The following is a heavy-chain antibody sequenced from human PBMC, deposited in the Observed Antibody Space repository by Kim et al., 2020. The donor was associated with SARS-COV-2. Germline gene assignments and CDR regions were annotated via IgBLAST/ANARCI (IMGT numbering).Heavy chain of an antibody. Sequence: ASVKVSCKASGYTFTSYAMNWVRQAPGQGLEWMGWINTNTGNPTYAQGFTGRFVFSLDTSVSTAYLQISSLKAEDTAVYYCARDQSSSSRYSSSLNYYYYGMDVWGQGTTVTVSS. J-gene: IGHJ6*02. V-gene: IGHV7-4-1*02. CDR1: GYTFTSYA. CDR2: INTNTGNP. CDR3: ARDQSSSSRYSSSLNYYYYGMDV. D-gene: IGHD6-13*01.